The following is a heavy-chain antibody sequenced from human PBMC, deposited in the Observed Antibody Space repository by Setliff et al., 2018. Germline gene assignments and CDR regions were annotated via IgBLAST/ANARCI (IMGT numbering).Heavy chain of an antibody. CDR2: ISPYNGDK. D-gene: IGHD3-22*01. V-gene: IGHV1-18*01. CDR3: ARINFYVSSGYYYAPDY. J-gene: IGHJ4*02. CDR1: GYTFDTYG. Sequence: ASVKVSCKASGYTFDTYGISWVRQAPGQGLEWVGWISPYNGDKNSAQKFQGRVTLTTDTSTSTVYMELRSLKSDDTALYYCARINFYVSSGYYYAPDYWGQGTLVTVSS.